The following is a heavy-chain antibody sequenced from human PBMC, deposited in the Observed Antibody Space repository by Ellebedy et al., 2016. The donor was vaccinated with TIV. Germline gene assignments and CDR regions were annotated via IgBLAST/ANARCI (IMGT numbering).Heavy chain of an antibody. CDR1: GFTFDDYA. V-gene: IGHV3-9*01. Sequence: PGGSLRLSCAASGFTFDDYAMHWVRQDPGKGLEWVSSISWNSGSICYADSVKGRFTISRDNAQNSLYLQMNSLRAEDTAFYYCAKDIRRGMGFDYWGQGTLVIVSS. CDR3: AKDIRRGMGFDY. CDR2: ISWNSGSI. J-gene: IGHJ4*02. D-gene: IGHD6-13*01.